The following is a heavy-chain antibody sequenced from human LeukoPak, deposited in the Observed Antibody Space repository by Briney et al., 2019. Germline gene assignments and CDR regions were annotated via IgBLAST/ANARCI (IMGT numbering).Heavy chain of an antibody. J-gene: IGHJ5*02. Sequence: ASVKVSCKASGYTFTDYYMHWVRQAPGQGLEWMGWINPNSGGTNYAQKFQGRVTMTRDTSISTAYMELSRLRSDDTAVYYCARVGATRRWFDPWGQGTLVTVSS. V-gene: IGHV1-2*02. CDR1: GYTFTDYY. CDR3: ARVGATRRWFDP. CDR2: INPNSGGT. D-gene: IGHD1-26*01.